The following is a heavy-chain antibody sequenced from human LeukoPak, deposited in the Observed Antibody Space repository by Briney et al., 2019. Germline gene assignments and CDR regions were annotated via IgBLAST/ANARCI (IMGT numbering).Heavy chain of an antibody. J-gene: IGHJ4*02. CDR2: ISSSGSYI. V-gene: IGHV3-21*04. D-gene: IGHD3-10*01. CDR1: GFTFSSYS. CDR3: ARNIGDFDG. Sequence: GGSLRLSCAASGFTFSSYSMNWVRQPPGKGLEWVSSISSSGSYIYYADSVKGRFSISRDSAKNSLYLQMNSLRAEDTAVYYCARNIGDFDGWGQGTLVTVSS.